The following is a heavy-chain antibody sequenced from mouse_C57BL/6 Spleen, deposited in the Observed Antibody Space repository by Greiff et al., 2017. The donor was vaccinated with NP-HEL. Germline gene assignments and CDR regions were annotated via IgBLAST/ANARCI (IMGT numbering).Heavy chain of an antibody. D-gene: IGHD4-1*01. CDR1: GFTFSSYA. Sequence: EVQLVESGGGLVKPGGSLKLSCAASGFTFSSYAMSWVRQTPEKRLEWVATISDGGSYTYYPDNVKGRFTISRDNAKNNLYLQMSHLKSEDTAMYYCARDWTGTNYFDYWGQGTTLTVSS. CDR2: ISDGGSYT. V-gene: IGHV5-4*01. J-gene: IGHJ2*01. CDR3: ARDWTGTNYFDY.